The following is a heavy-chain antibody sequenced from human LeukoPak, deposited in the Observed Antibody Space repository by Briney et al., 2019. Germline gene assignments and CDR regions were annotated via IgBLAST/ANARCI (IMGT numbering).Heavy chain of an antibody. Sequence: GGSLRLSCAASGFTFSSYAMSWVRQAPGKGLEWVSAIIGSGGSTYYADSVKGRFTISRDNSKNTLYLQMNSLRAEDTAVYYCAKDRSSSWVPDYYYYMDVWGKGTTVTVSS. CDR2: IIGSGGST. D-gene: IGHD6-13*01. CDR3: AKDRSSSWVPDYYYYMDV. V-gene: IGHV3-23*01. CDR1: GFTFSSYA. J-gene: IGHJ6*03.